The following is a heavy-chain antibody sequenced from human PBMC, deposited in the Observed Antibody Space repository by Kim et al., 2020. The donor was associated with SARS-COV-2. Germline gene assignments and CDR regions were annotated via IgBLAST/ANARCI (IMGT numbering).Heavy chain of an antibody. D-gene: IGHD3-22*01. CDR2: ISAYNGNT. CDR1: SYTFTSYG. CDR3: ARDGEPMTYYYDSSGYYPFDY. V-gene: IGHV1-18*01. J-gene: IGHJ4*02. Sequence: ASVKVSCKASSYTFTSYGISWVRQAPGQGLEWMGWISAYNGNTNYAQKLQGRVTMTTDTYTSTAYMELRSLRSDDTAVYYCARDGEPMTYYYDSSGYYPFDYWGQGTLVTVSS.